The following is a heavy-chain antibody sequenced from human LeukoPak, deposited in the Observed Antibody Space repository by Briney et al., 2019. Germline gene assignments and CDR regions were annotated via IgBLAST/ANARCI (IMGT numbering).Heavy chain of an antibody. Sequence: ASVKVSCKASGGTFSSYAISWVRQAPGQGLEWMGGIIPIFGTANYAQKFQGRVTITADESTSTDYMELSSLRYEATAVYYCARGQVGVYFGYLGQGTLVTGSS. J-gene: IGHJ4*02. CDR2: IIPIFGTA. D-gene: IGHD3-10*01. CDR1: GGTFSSYA. V-gene: IGHV1-69*01. CDR3: ARGQVGVYFGY.